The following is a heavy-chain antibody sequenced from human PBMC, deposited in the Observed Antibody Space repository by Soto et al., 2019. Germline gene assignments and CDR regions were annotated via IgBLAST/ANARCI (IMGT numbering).Heavy chain of an antibody. CDR3: ARVSSPGHYNWFDP. J-gene: IGHJ5*02. V-gene: IGHV4-39*01. Sequence: PSETLSLTCTVSGGSISSYYWGWIRQPPGKGLEWIGTIYYSGSTYYNPSLKSRITISVDTSKNQFSLRLSSVTATDTAVYYCARVSSPGHYNWFDPWGQGTLVTVSS. CDR2: IYYSGST. D-gene: IGHD6-13*01. CDR1: GGSISSYY.